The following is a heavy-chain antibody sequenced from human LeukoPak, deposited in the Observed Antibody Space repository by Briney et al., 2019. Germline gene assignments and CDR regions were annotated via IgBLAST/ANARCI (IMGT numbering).Heavy chain of an antibody. CDR1: GFTFSSYS. J-gene: IGHJ3*02. V-gene: IGHV3-7*01. CDR3: ASSTRDAFDI. CDR2: IKQDGSEK. Sequence: GGSLRLSCAASGFTFSSYSMNWVRQAPGKGLEWVADIKQDGSEKYYVDSVKGRFTISRDNAKNSLYLQMNSLRAEDTAVYYCASSTRDAFDIWGQGTMVTVSS. D-gene: IGHD2-15*01.